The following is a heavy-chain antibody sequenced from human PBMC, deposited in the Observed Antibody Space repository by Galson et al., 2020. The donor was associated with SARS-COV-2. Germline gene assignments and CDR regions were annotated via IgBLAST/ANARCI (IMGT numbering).Heavy chain of an antibody. J-gene: IGHJ5*02. CDR2: IYTSGST. CDR1: GGSISSYY. Sequence: ETSETLSLTCTVSGGSISSYYWSWIRQPAGKGLEWIGRIYTSGSTNYNPSLKSQVTMSVDTSKNQFSLKLSSVTAADTAVYYCARSYCSGGSCYSWGWFDPWGQGTLVTVSS. D-gene: IGHD2-15*01. CDR3: ARSYCSGGSCYSWGWFDP. V-gene: IGHV4-4*07.